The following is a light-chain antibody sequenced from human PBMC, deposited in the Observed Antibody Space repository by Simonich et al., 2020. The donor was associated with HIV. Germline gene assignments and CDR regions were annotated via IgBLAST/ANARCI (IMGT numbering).Light chain of an antibody. CDR2: EAN. CDR1: SGSIASNY. CDR3: QSYDSSNQV. Sequence: NFMLTQPHSVSESPGQTVTISCTRSSGSIASNYVQWYQQRPGSAPTPVIYEANQRPSGVPDRFAGSIDSSSNAASLTISGLKTEDEADYYCQSYDSSNQVFGGGTKLTVL. J-gene: IGLJ3*02. V-gene: IGLV6-57*03.